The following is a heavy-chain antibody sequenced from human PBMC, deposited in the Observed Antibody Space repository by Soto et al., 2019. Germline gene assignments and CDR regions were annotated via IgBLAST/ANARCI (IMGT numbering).Heavy chain of an antibody. CDR1: GFTFSSYW. V-gene: IGHV3-74*01. J-gene: IGHJ4*02. CDR2: INPSGSIT. D-gene: IGHD2-8*01. CDR3: ERIPTGKYGVWNY. Sequence: EEQLVESGGGLVQPGGSLRLSCAASGFTFSSYWMHWVRQTPGKGLVWVSRINPSGSITTYADSVKGRFTISRDNAKNTLYLQMNSLRGDDTAVYYCERIPTGKYGVWNYWGQGTLVTVSS.